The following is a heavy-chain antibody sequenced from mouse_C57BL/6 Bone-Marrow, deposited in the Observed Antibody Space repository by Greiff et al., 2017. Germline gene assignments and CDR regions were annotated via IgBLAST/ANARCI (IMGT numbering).Heavy chain of an antibody. D-gene: IGHD3-2*02. Sequence: VQLQQSGAELARPGASVKLSCKASGYTFTSYGISWVKQRTGQGLEWIGEIYPRSGNTYYNEKFKGKATLTADKSSSTAYMELRSLTSEDSAVYFYARQLRLRPLAYWGQGTLVTVSA. CDR3: ARQLRLRPLAY. CDR2: IYPRSGNT. V-gene: IGHV1-81*01. J-gene: IGHJ3*01. CDR1: GYTFTSYG.